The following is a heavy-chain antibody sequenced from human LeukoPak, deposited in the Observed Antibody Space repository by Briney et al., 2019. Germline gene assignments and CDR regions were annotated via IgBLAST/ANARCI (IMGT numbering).Heavy chain of an antibody. CDR1: GFTFTNAW. J-gene: IGHJ4*02. CDR3: ARDSSGWYYFDY. V-gene: IGHV3-15*01. Sequence: GGSLRLSCAASGFTFTNAWMTWVRQAPGKGLEWVGRVKSKTDGGTTDYAAPVKGRFTISRDDSKNTLYLQMNSLTTEDTAVYYCARDSSGWYYFDYWGQGILVTVSS. CDR2: VKSKTDGGTT. D-gene: IGHD6-19*01.